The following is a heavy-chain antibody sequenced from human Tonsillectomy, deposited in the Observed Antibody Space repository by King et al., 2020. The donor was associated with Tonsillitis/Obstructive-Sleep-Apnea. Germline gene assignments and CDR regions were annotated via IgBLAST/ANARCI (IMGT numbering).Heavy chain of an antibody. Sequence: VQLQQWGAGLLKPSETLSLTCAVYGGSFSGYYWSWIRQPPGKGLEWIGEINHSGSTNYNPSLKSRVTISVDTSKNQFSLKLSSVTAADTAVYYCARNHIAAAGTGWFDPWGQGTLVTVSS. D-gene: IGHD6-13*01. CDR3: ARNHIAAAGTGWFDP. J-gene: IGHJ5*02. CDR2: INHSGST. CDR1: GGSFSGYY. V-gene: IGHV4-34*01.